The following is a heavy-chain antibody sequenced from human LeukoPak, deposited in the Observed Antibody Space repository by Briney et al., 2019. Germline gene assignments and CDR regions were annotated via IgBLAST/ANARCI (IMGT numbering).Heavy chain of an antibody. V-gene: IGHV1-46*01. J-gene: IGHJ1*01. D-gene: IGHD3-22*01. Sequence: GASVKASCKASGYTFTSYYMHWVRQAPGQGLEWMGIINPSGGSTSYAQKFQGRVTMTRDTSTSTVYMELSSLRSEDTAVYYCAREEYYDSSGYSFQHWGQGTLVTVSS. CDR2: INPSGGST. CDR1: GYTFTSYY. CDR3: AREEYYDSSGYSFQH.